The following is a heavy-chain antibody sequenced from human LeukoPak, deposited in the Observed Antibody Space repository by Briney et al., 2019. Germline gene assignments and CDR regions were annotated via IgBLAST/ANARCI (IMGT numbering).Heavy chain of an antibody. CDR2: INHSGST. Sequence: SETLSLTCAVYGGSFSGYYWRWIRQPPGKGLVWIGEINHSGSTNYNPSLNSRVTISVDTSKNQFSLKLSSVTAADTAVYYCARVLGARSVTTSVDYWGQGTLVTVSS. V-gene: IGHV4-34*01. CDR1: GGSFSGYY. J-gene: IGHJ4*02. CDR3: ARVLGARSVTTSVDY. D-gene: IGHD4-17*01.